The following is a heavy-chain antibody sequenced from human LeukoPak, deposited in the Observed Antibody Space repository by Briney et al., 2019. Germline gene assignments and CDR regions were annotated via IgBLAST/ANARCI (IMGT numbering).Heavy chain of an antibody. J-gene: IGHJ4*02. CDR1: GFTFDDYA. CDR2: ISWNSGSI. V-gene: IGHV3-9*01. D-gene: IGHD6-13*01. Sequence: GRSLRLSCAASGFTFDDYAMHWVRQAPGKGLEWVSGISWNSGSIGYADSVKGRFTISRDNAKNSLYLQMNSLRAEDTALYYCARSDPGYSSSWYYFDYWGQETLVTVSS. CDR3: ARSDPGYSSSWYYFDY.